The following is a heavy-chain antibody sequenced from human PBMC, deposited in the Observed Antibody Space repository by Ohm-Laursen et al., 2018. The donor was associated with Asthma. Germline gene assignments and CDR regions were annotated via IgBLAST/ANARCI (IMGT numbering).Heavy chain of an antibody. CDR1: GFTFSSYG. CDR2: ISYDGSNK. CDR3: AVRTTSAGFDV. Sequence: RSLRLSCAASGFTFSSYGMHWVRQAPGKGLEWVAVISYDGSNKYYADSVKGRFTISRDNAKNSLYLQMNSLRAQDTAVYYCAVRTTSAGFDVWGQGTTVTVSS. V-gene: IGHV3-30*03. D-gene: IGHD1-1*01. J-gene: IGHJ6*02.